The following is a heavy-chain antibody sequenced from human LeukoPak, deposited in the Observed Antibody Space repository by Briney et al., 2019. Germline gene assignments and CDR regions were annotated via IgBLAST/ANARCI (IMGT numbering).Heavy chain of an antibody. J-gene: IGHJ4*02. CDR1: GGSISSGDYY. CDR3: ARETVDTVTIDY. V-gene: IGHV4-30-4*01. CDR2: IYYSGST. Sequence: PSETLSLTCTVSGGSISSGDYYWSWIRQPPGKGLEWIGYIYYSGSTHYNPSLKSRVTISVDTSKNQFSLKLSSVTAADTAVYYCARETVDTVTIDYWGQGTLVTVSS. D-gene: IGHD4-17*01.